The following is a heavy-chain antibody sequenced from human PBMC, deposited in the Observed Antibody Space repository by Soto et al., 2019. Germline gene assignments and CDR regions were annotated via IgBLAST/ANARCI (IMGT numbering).Heavy chain of an antibody. CDR1: GFTFSSYA. J-gene: IGHJ5*02. CDR2: ISGSGGST. CDR3: ARTAVEVVAGGAAPSFDP. Sequence: GGSLRLSCAASGFTFSSYAMSWVRQAPGKGLEWVSAISGSGGSTYYADSVKGRFTISRDNSKNTLYLHMNSLRPEDTAVYFCARTAVEVVAGGAAPSFDPWGQGTLVTVSS. V-gene: IGHV3-23*01. D-gene: IGHD2-15*01.